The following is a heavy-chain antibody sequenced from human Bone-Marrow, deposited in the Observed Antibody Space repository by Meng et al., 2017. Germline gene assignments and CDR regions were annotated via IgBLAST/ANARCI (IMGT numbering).Heavy chain of an antibody. V-gene: IGHV1-2*02. CDR3: AVRPLVGPTAEVDY. D-gene: IGHD1-26*01. CDR1: GYTFTGYY. CDR2: INPNSGGT. J-gene: IGHJ4*02. Sequence: ASVKVSCKASGYTFTGYYMHWVRQAPGQGLEWTGWINPNSGGTNYAQKFQGRVTMTRDTSISTAYMELSRLRSDDTAVYYCAVRPLVGPTAEVDYWGQGTLVTVSS.